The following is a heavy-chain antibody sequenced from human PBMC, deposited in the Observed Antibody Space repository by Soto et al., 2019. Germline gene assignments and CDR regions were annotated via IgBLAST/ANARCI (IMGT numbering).Heavy chain of an antibody. D-gene: IGHD3-3*01. V-gene: IGHV1-69*01. J-gene: IGHJ6*02. CDR3: ARGATIFGVAAYSYYEMEV. Sequence: QVQLVQSGAEVKKPWSSVKVSCRASGGTFSNYAISWVRQAPGQGLEWMGGIVPAFGTPNYAQNLQGRITITADDSTPTVDMDLSSLRSEDTAVYYCARGATIFGVAAYSYYEMEVWGQGTTVTVSS. CDR2: IVPAFGTP. CDR1: GGTFSNYA.